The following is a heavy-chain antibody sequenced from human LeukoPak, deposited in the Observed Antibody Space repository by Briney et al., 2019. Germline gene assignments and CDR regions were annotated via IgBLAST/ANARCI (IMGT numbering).Heavy chain of an antibody. J-gene: IGHJ6*03. V-gene: IGHV5-51*01. CDR1: GYSFTSYW. D-gene: IGHD7-27*01. Sequence: GESLKISCKGSGYSFTSYWIGWARQMPGKGLAWMGIIYPGDSDTRYSPSFQGQVTISADKSISTAYLQWSSLEASDTATYYCARHLGYYYYYMDVWGKGTTVTVSS. CDR2: IYPGDSDT. CDR3: ARHLGYYYYYMDV.